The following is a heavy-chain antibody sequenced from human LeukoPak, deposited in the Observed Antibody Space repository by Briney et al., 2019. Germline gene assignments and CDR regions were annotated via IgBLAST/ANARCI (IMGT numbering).Heavy chain of an antibody. CDR3: ARDIYWYFDL. CDR1: GYTFTDYY. J-gene: IGHJ2*01. V-gene: IGHV1-2*02. Sequence: VASVKVSCKASGYTFTDYYMHWVRQAPGQGLEWMGWINPNSGGTTYAQIFQDRVTMTRDTSISTAYMELSRLTSDDTAVHYCARDIYWYFDLWGRGTLVTVSS. CDR2: INPNSGGT.